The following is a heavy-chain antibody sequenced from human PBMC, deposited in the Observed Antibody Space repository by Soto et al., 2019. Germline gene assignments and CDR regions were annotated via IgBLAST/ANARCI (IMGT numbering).Heavy chain of an antibody. CDR2: ISYDGSNK. CDR3: ARDSIRGGYYYYGMDV. CDR1: GFTFSSYA. D-gene: IGHD2-15*01. J-gene: IGHJ6*02. Sequence: SLRLSCAASGFTFSSYAMHWVRQAPGKGLEWVAVISYDGSNKYYADSVKGRFTISRDNSKNTLYLQMNSLRAEDTAVYYCARDSIRGGYYYYGMDVWGQGTTVTVSS. V-gene: IGHV3-30-3*01.